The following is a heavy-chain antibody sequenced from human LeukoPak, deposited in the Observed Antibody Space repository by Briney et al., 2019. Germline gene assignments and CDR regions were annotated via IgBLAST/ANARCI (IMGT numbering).Heavy chain of an antibody. D-gene: IGHD3-22*01. CDR2: ISSSSTI. CDR1: GFTFSSYS. CDR3: ARAYYYDSSGYYYRVSDY. J-gene: IGHJ4*02. Sequence: GGSLRLSCAASGFTFSSYSMNWVRQAPGKGLEWVSYISSSSTIYYADSVKGRFTISRDNAKNSLYLQMNSLRAEDTAVYYCARAYYYDSSGYYYRVSDYWGQGTLVTVSS. V-gene: IGHV3-48*01.